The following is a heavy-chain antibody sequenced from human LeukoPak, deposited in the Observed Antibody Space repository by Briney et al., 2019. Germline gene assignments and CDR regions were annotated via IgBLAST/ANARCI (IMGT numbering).Heavy chain of an antibody. D-gene: IGHD1-1*01. Sequence: GGSLRLSCAASGFTFSSYWMSWVRQAPGKGLEWVANIKQDGSEKYYVDSVKGRFTISRDNAKNSLYLQMNSLRAEDTAVYYCAKDGTFRIQLTLDYWGQGTLVTVSS. J-gene: IGHJ4*02. V-gene: IGHV3-7*03. CDR3: AKDGTFRIQLTLDY. CDR1: GFTFSSYW. CDR2: IKQDGSEK.